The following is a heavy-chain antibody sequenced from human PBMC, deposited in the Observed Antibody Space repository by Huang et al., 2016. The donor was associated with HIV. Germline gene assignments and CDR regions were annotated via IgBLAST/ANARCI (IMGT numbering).Heavy chain of an antibody. J-gene: IGHJ4*02. D-gene: IGHD6-13*01. Sequence: QLQLQESGPGQVKPSETLSLTCTVSGDFISSTSDYWGWIRQSPGKGLEWVGSVYQSGSTNYNPSRKSRVTLSVHTSRNQFSLRLNSVTAADTAVYYCASQHIGAAATWFWGRGTQVAVSS. CDR1: GDFISSTSDY. CDR2: VYQSGST. CDR3: ASQHIGAAATWF. V-gene: IGHV4-39*01.